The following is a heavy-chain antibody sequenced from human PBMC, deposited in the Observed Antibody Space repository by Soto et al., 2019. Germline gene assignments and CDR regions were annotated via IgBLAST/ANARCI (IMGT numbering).Heavy chain of an antibody. D-gene: IGHD5-12*01. CDR2: IKPSGGST. CDR1: GYIFTSYW. Sequence: HVQLVQSGAEVKSPGDSVTVSCKTSGYIFTSYWIHWVRQAPGQGLGWMGLIKPSGGSTTYAQKFQGRVYMTRDTPTSSGYMEVRSLKSEYTAVYYCARVEGDSSDERDWGQGSLVTVSS. V-gene: IGHV1-46*03. J-gene: IGHJ4*02. CDR3: ARVEGDSSDERD.